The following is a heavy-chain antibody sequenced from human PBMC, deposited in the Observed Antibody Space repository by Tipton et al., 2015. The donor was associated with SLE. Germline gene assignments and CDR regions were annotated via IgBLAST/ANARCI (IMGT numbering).Heavy chain of an antibody. CDR1: GFTFRTYA. CDR3: AKDRYCGGGTCFASYFDL. CDR2: ISGGGGST. Sequence: SLRLSCAASGFTFRTYAMAWVRQSPGKGLEWVSLISGGGGSTHYADSVRGRFTISRDNSKNTLSLQLKTLRADDTAIYYCAKDRYCGGGTCFASYFDLWGQGTPVTVSS. D-gene: IGHD2-21*01. J-gene: IGHJ4*02. V-gene: IGHV3-23*01.